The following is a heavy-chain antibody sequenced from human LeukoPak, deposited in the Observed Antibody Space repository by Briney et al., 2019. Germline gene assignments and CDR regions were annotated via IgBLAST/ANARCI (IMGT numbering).Heavy chain of an antibody. CDR3: ARVGHCGGDCSSGYYYYMDV. V-gene: IGHV3-48*01. CDR1: GFTFSSYS. J-gene: IGHJ6*03. Sequence: GGSLRLSCAASGFTFSSYSMNWVRQAPGKGLEWVSYTSSSSSTIYYADSVKGRFTISRDNAKNSLYLQMNSLRAEDTAVYYCARVGHCGGDCSSGYYYYMDVWGKGTTVTVSS. CDR2: TSSSSSTI. D-gene: IGHD2-21*01.